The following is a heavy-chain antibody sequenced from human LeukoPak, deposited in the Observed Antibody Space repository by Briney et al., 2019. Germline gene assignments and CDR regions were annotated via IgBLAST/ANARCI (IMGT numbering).Heavy chain of an antibody. D-gene: IGHD3-10*01. V-gene: IGHV4-34*01. CDR1: GGSFSGYY. CDR3: ARRYGSGSSGTFDY. J-gene: IGHJ4*02. CDR2: INHSGST. Sequence: SETLSLTCAVYGGSFSGYYWSWIRQPPGKGLEWIGEINHSGSTNYNPSLKSRVTISVDTSKNQFSLKLSSVTAADMAVYYCARRYGSGSSGTFDYWGRGTLVTVSS.